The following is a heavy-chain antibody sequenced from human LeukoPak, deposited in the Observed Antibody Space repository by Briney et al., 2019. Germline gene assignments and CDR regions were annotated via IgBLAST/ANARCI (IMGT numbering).Heavy chain of an antibody. CDR1: EYSISRGYH. D-gene: IGHD3-22*01. V-gene: IGHV4-38-2*01. CDR2: MSHSGVT. Sequence: PSETLSLTCAGSEYSISRGYHLALIRQSPGKGLELMGSMSHSGVTYYNPSLKSRVTISVDTCKNQFSVTRVCVSAADTAVYYCARHNVYDNNGDGRYYFDYWGQGTLVTVSS. CDR3: ARHNVYDNNGDGRYYFDY. J-gene: IGHJ4*02.